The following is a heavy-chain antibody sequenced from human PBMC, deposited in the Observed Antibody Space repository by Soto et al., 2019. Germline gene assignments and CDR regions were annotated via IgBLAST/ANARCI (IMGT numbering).Heavy chain of an antibody. J-gene: IGHJ4*02. V-gene: IGHV4-30-2*01. CDR3: ASGLVTTLHY. Sequence: SETLSLTCAVSGGSISSGGYSWSWIRQPPGKGLEWIGYVYHSGSTYYNPSLKSRVTISVDRSKNQFSLKLSSVTAADTAVYYCASGLVTTLHYWGQGTLVTVSS. CDR1: GGSISSGGYS. D-gene: IGHD4-17*01. CDR2: VYHSGST.